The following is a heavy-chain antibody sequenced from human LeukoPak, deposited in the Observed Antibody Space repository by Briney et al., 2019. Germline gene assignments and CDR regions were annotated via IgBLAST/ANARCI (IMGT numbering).Heavy chain of an antibody. CDR1: GFSFSSYG. Sequence: PGGSLRLSCAASGFSFSSYGMHWVRQAPGKGLEWVADISYDGSNKYYADSVKGRFTISRDNSKNTLYLQMNSLRAEDTAVYYCAKSPFGVVTAFDYWGQGTLVTVSS. CDR2: ISYDGSNK. D-gene: IGHD2-21*02. V-gene: IGHV3-30*18. CDR3: AKSPFGVVTAFDY. J-gene: IGHJ4*02.